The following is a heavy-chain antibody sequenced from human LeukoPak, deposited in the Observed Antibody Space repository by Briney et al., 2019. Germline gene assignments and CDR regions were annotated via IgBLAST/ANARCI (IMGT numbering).Heavy chain of an antibody. CDR1: GGSISSSSYY. J-gene: IGHJ4*02. D-gene: IGHD2-2*01. CDR2: IYYSGST. V-gene: IGHV4-39*07. CDR3: ARAVPPGYCSSTSCYEPYYFDY. Sequence: PSETLSLTCTVSGGSISSSSYYWGWIRQPPGKGLEWIGSIYYSGSTYYNPSLKSRVTISVDTSKNQFSLKLSSVTAADTAVYYCARAVPPGYCSSTSCYEPYYFDYWGQGTLVTVSS.